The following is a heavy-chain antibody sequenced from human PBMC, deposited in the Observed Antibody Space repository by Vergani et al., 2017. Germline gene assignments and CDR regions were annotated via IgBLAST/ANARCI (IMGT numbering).Heavy chain of an antibody. V-gene: IGHV1-18*01. D-gene: IGHD6-25*01. CDR1: GYTFSTFG. CDR2: ISAYNGNT. Sequence: QVQLVQSGAEVKKPGASVKVSCKASGYTFSTFGISWVRQAPGQGLEWMGWISAYNGNTNYPEKFKGRLTMTTDTSTRTAYMELRRLRSDDTAVYYCARDLSENDTYGRSGYWVPGTLVTVSS. CDR3: ARDLSENDTYGRSGY. J-gene: IGHJ1*01.